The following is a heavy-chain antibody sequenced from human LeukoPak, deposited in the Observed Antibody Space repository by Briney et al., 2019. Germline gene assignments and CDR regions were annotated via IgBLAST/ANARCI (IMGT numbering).Heavy chain of an antibody. CDR2: INPSGGST. D-gene: IGHD3-3*01. CDR1: GYTFTSYY. Sequence: GASVKVSCKASGYTFTSYYMHWVRQAPGQGLEWMGIINPSGGSTSYAQKFQGRVTMTRDTSTSTVYMELSSLRSEDTAVYYCARDSLILRFLEWFHYYYYGMDVWGQGTTVTVSS. J-gene: IGHJ6*02. CDR3: ARDSLILRFLEWFHYYYYGMDV. V-gene: IGHV1-46*01.